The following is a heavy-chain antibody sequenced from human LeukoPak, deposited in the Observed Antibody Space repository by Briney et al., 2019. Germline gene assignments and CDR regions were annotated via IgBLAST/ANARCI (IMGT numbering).Heavy chain of an antibody. V-gene: IGHV3-9*01. D-gene: IGHD3-9*01. CDR1: GFTFDDYA. J-gene: IGHJ4*02. CDR2: ISWNSGSI. Sequence: GGSLRLSCAASGFTFDDYAMHWVRQAPGKGLEWVSGISWNSGSIGYADSVKGRFTISRDNAKNSLYLQMNSLRAEDTALYYCAKDYYDILTGSLDYWGQGTLVTVSS. CDR3: AKDYYDILTGSLDY.